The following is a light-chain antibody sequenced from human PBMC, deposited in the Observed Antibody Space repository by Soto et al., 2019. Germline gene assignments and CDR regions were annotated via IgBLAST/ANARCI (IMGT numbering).Light chain of an antibody. CDR2: KAS. Sequence: DIQMNQSPSTLSASVRDGVTSTCRASQSISRWLAWYQQRPGKAPKLRIYKASNLESGVPSRFSGSGSGTAVTLTIIGLQPDDFATYYCLQYSNFPAPVGQGTKRELQ. CDR3: LQYSNFPAP. CDR1: QSISRW. V-gene: IGKV1-5*03. J-gene: IGKJ1*01.